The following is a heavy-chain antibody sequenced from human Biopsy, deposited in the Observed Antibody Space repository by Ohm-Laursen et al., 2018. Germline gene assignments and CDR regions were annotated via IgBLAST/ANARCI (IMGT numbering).Heavy chain of an antibody. CDR3: ARAGRYCSGGGCYSWFDS. D-gene: IGHD2-15*01. V-gene: IGHV3-72*01. CDR1: GFSFSDNY. Sequence: SLRLSCTATGFSFSDNYMDWVRQAPGKGLEWVGRIRDKASSYTTDYAASVKGRFTISRDDSKNSLYLQINSLKTEDTALYYCARAGRYCSGGGCYSWFDSWGQGTLVTVSS. J-gene: IGHJ5*01. CDR2: IRDKASSYTT.